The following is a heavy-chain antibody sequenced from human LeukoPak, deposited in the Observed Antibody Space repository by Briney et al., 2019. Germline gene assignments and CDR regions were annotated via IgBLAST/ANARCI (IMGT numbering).Heavy chain of an antibody. CDR1: GGSFSGYY. CDR2: INHSGST. V-gene: IGHV4-34*01. Sequence: SETLSLTCAVYGGSFSGYYWSWIRQPPGKGLEWIGEINHSGSTNYNPSLKSRVTISVDTSKNQFSLKLSSVTAADTAVYYCARVMHYYDSSGYYRWAPLDYWGQGTLVTVSS. CDR3: ARVMHYYDSSGYYRWAPLDY. D-gene: IGHD3-22*01. J-gene: IGHJ4*02.